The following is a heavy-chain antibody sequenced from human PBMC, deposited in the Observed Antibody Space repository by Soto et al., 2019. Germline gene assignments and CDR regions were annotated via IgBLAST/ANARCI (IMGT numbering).Heavy chain of an antibody. J-gene: IGHJ3*02. CDR2: IYYSGST. D-gene: IGHD6-13*01. Sequence: LQLQESGPGLVKPSETLSLTCTVSGGSISNDIYYWGWIRQPPGKGLEWIGSIYYSGSTYYNPSLKSRVTMSVDTSKKKVSLKLSSVTAADTAVYYCARRSSSWNAFDIWGQGTIVTVSS. V-gene: IGHV4-39*01. CDR1: GGSISNDIYY. CDR3: ARRSSSWNAFDI.